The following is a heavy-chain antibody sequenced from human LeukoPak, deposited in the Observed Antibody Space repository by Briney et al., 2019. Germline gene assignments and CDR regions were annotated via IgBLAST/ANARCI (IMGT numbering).Heavy chain of an antibody. V-gene: IGHV3-7*01. D-gene: IGHD3-9*01. CDR1: GFTFSSYW. Sequence: GGSLRLSCAASGFTFSSYWMSWVRQAPGKGLEWVANIKQDGSEKYYVDSVKGRFTISRDNAKNSLYLQMNSLRAEDTAVYYCARDNFAEGDTSYYYYYGMDVWGQGTTVTVSS. CDR3: ARDNFAEGDTSYYYYYGMDV. J-gene: IGHJ6*02. CDR2: IKQDGSEK.